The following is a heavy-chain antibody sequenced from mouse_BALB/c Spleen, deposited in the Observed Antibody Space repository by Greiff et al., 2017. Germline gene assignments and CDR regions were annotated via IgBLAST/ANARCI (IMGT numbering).Heavy chain of an antibody. D-gene: IGHD1-1*01. CDR1: GFNIKDYY. Sequence: VQLKQSGAELVRSGASVKLSCTASGFNIKDYYMHWVKQRPEQGLEWIGWIDPENGDTEYAPKFQGKATMTADTSSNTAYLQLSSLTSEDTAVYYCNYYGYVDYWGQGTTLTVSS. V-gene: IGHV14-4*02. J-gene: IGHJ2*01. CDR2: IDPENGDT. CDR3: NYYGYVDY.